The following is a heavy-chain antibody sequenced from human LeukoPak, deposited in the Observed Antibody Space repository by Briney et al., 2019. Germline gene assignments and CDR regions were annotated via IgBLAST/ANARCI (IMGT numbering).Heavy chain of an antibody. V-gene: IGHV1-46*01. CDR3: ARERLLWFGELLNRYYYYGMDV. D-gene: IGHD3-10*01. CDR2: INPSGGST. Sequence: ASVKVSCKASGYTFTSYYMHWVRQAPGQGLEWMGIINPSGGSTSYAQKFQGRVTMTRDTSTSTVYRELSSLRSEDTAVYYCARERLLWFGELLNRYYYYGMDVWGKGTTVTVSS. CDR1: GYTFTSYY. J-gene: IGHJ6*04.